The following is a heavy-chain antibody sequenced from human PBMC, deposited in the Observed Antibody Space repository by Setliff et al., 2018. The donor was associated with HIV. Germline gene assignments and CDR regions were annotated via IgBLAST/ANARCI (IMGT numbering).Heavy chain of an antibody. CDR3: ARVDTFMVDIDY. V-gene: IGHV1-18*01. Sequence: ASVKVSCKASGYTFASYSFTWVRQVPGQGLEWMGWISPYFGNTNYAQNLQGRVTLTTDTSTSTAYMELRSLRSDDTAVYYCARVDTFMVDIDYWGQGTLVTVSS. J-gene: IGHJ4*02. D-gene: IGHD5-18*01. CDR2: ISPYFGNT. CDR1: GYTFASYS.